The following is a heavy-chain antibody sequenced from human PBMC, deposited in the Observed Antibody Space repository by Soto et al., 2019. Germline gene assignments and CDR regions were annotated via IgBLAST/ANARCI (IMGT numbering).Heavy chain of an antibody. D-gene: IGHD3-22*01. V-gene: IGHV4-39*01. CDR2: IYYTGST. J-gene: IGHJ5*02. Sequence: PSETLSLTCTVSGSSISSSSYYWGWIRQPPGKGLEWIESIYYTGSTYYNPSLKSRVTMSVDTSKNQFSLKLSSVTAADTAVYYCARLLYDRSGYYWFDPWGQGTLVTVSS. CDR1: GSSISSSSYY. CDR3: ARLLYDRSGYYWFDP.